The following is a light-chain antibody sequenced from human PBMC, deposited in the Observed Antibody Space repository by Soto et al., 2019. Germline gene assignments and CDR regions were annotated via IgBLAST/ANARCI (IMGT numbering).Light chain of an antibody. J-gene: IGKJ4*02. CDR1: QGINRF. V-gene: IGKV1-5*03. Sequence: IRMTQSPSSLSPSTGDRVTITSRASQGINRFLAWYQQRPGKAPNLLIYKASSLESGVPSRFSGSGSGTEFTLTISSLQPEDFATYYCRQYSTFPLTFGGGTKVDIK. CDR3: RQYSTFPLT. CDR2: KAS.